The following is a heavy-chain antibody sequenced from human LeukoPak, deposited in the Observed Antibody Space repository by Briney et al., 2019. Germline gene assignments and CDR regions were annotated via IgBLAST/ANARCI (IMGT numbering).Heavy chain of an antibody. Sequence: PGGSLRLSCVASGFTFSSYSMNWVRQAPGKGLEWIGEIYHSGSTNYNPSLKSRVTISVDKSKNQFSLKLSSVTAADTAVYYCARSQIMRLFDYWGQGTLVTVSS. J-gene: IGHJ4*02. V-gene: IGHV4-4*02. CDR3: ARSQIMRLFDY. CDR1: GFTFSSYSM. CDR2: IYHSGST.